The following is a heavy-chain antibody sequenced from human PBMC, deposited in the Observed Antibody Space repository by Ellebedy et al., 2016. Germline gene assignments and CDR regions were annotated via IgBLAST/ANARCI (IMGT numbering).Heavy chain of an antibody. CDR1: GGSISSYY. D-gene: IGHD4-11*01. Sequence: SETLSLTCTVSGGSISSYYWSWIRQPPGKGLEWIGYIYYSGSTNYNPSLKSRVTISVDTSKNQFSLKLSSVTAADTAVYYCARGRGRYSNYYYYGMDVWGQGTTVTVSS. V-gene: IGHV4-59*01. J-gene: IGHJ6*02. CDR3: ARGRGRYSNYYYYGMDV. CDR2: IYYSGST.